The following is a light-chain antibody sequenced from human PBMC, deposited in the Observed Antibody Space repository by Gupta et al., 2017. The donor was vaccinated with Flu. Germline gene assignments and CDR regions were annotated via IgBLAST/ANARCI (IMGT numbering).Light chain of an antibody. V-gene: IGLV1-36*01. J-gene: IGLJ2*01. CDR3: AAWDDSLNGVF. CDR2: YDD. Sequence: QSVLTQPRSVSEAPGQRVAISCSGSNSNIENNAVNWYQQLPGKAPKLLIYYDDFLPSGVSGRFSGSKSGASASLAISGLQSDDEADYYCAAWDDSLNGVFFGGGTRLTVL. CDR1: NSNIENNA.